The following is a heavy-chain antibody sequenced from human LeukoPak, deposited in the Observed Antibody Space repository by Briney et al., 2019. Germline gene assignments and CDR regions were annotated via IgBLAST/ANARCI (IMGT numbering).Heavy chain of an antibody. CDR3: ARHGIAVAGTSWFDP. V-gene: IGHV4-59*08. Sequence: SETLSLTCTVSGGSISIYYWSWIRQPPGKGLEWIGYIYYSGSTNYNPSLKSRVTISVDTSKNQFSLKLSSVTAADTAVYYCARHGIAVAGTSWFDPWGQGTLVTVSS. CDR2: IYYSGST. CDR1: GGSISIYY. J-gene: IGHJ5*02. D-gene: IGHD6-19*01.